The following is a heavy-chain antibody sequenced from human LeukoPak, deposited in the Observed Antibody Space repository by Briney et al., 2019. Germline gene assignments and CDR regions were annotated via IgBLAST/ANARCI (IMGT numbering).Heavy chain of an antibody. CDR2: IYYSGST. J-gene: IGHJ6*03. V-gene: IGHV4-59*01. D-gene: IGHD6-13*01. Sequence: SSETLSLTCTVSGGSISSYYWSWIRQPPGKGLEWIGYIYYSGSTYYNPSLKSRVTISVDRSKNQFSLKLSSVTAADTAVYYCARGSYSSSWPYYYYYMDVWGKGTTVTVSS. CDR3: ARGSYSSSWPYYYYYMDV. CDR1: GGSISSYY.